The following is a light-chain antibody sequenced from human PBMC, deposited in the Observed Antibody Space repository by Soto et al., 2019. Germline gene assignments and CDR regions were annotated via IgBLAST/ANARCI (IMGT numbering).Light chain of an antibody. Sequence: DVVMTQSPLFLPVTLGQPASISCRSSESLVFSDGNTYLSWLQQRPGQSPRRLIYKVSNRGSGVPDRFSGSGSCTDFTLKISRVEAEDAGLYYCVQVTHWPLTFGQGTKVEIK. J-gene: IGKJ1*01. CDR2: KVS. CDR1: ESLVFSDGNTY. CDR3: VQVTHWPLT. V-gene: IGKV2-30*01.